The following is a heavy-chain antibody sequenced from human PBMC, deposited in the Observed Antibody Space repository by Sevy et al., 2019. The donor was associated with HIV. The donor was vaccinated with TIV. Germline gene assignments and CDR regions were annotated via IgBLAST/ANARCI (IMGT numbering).Heavy chain of an antibody. D-gene: IGHD1-7*01. V-gene: IGHV3-7*03. Sequence: GGSLRLSCAASGFTFSSYWMSWVRQAPGKGLEWVANIKQDGSEKYYVDSVKGRFTISRDKAKNSLYLQMNSLRAEDTAVYYWARATGTTNNGVAYYYYYMDVWGKGTTVTVSS. J-gene: IGHJ6*03. CDR2: IKQDGSEK. CDR3: ARATGTTNNGVAYYYYYMDV. CDR1: GFTFSSYW.